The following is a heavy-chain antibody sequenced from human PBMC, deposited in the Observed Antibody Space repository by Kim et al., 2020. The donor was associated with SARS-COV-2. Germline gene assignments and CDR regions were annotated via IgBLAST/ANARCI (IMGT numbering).Heavy chain of an antibody. CDR1: GFTFSSYA. D-gene: IGHD1-26*01. CDR3: VHGGRYYEH. Sequence: GGSLRLSCAASGFTFSSYAMTWVRQAPGKGLESVSVISGSGFSTSYADSVKGRFTISRDNSKNTFYLQMNSLRGEDTAVYYCVHGGRYYEHWGQGTQVTVSS. V-gene: IGHV3-23*01. J-gene: IGHJ1*01. CDR2: ISGSGFST.